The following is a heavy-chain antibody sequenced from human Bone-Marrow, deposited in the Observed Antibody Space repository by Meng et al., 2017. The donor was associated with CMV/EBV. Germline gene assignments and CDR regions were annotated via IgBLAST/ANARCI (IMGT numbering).Heavy chain of an antibody. D-gene: IGHD3-22*01. CDR2: INPSARST. CDR3: ARPADDSSGSYYYYGMDV. CDR1: GYTFTSHY. V-gene: IGHV1-46*01. Sequence: ASVKVSCKASGYTFTSHYIHWVRQAPGQGLEWMGIINPSARSTRYAQKFQGRVTMTTDTSTSTAYMELRSLRSDDTAVYYCARPADDSSGSYYYYGMDVWGQGTTVTVSS. J-gene: IGHJ6*02.